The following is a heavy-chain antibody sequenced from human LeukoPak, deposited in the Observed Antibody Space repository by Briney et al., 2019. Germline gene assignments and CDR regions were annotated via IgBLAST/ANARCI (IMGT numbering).Heavy chain of an antibody. CDR1: GFTLTTYA. D-gene: IGHD3-16*02. CDR2: IGGDGVTT. J-gene: IGHJ1*01. Sequence: GGSLRLSCAASGFTLTTYAMTWVRQAPGKGLEWVSAIGGDGVTTYYANSVRGRITVSKDNSENTLYLRMNSLRAEDTAVYYCARDIVRGEYFQHWGQGTLVTVSS. CDR3: ARDIVRGEYFQH. V-gene: IGHV3-23*01.